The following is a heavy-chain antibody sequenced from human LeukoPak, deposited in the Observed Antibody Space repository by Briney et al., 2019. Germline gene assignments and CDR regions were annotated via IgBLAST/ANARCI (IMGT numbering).Heavy chain of an antibody. CDR2: INHRGDT. CDR3: ARGPTISETGYFDY. D-gene: IGHD1-1*01. J-gene: IGHJ4*03. Sequence: PSETLSLTCAIYGGSFSRYYWSWIRQSPGKGLEWIAEINHRGDTNYNPSVKSRVTISVDTSKNQFSLKVTSLTAADTAVYFCARGPTISETGYFDYWGQGTLVTVSS. V-gene: IGHV4-34*01. CDR1: GGSFSRYY.